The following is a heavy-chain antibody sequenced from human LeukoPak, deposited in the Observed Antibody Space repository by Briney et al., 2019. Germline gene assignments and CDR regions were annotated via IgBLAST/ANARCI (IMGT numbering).Heavy chain of an antibody. CDR3: ARGGGLDV. Sequence: GGSLRLSCAASGFTFSSYWMNWARQAPGKGLEWVASINHNGNVNYYVDSVKGRFTISRDNAKNSLYLQMSNLRAEDTAVYFCARGGGLDVWGQGATITVSS. V-gene: IGHV3-7*03. D-gene: IGHD3-16*01. CDR2: INHNGNVN. J-gene: IGHJ6*02. CDR1: GFTFSSYW.